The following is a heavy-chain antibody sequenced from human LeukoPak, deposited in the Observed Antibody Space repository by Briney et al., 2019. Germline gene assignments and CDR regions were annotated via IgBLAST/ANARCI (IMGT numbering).Heavy chain of an antibody. CDR3: ARRDSLNDAFDI. J-gene: IGHJ3*02. CDR2: INPNSGDT. CDR1: VYTSTVYY. Sequence: ASVKVSCKASVYTSTVYYTRSVRQAPGQGVEWRGWINPNSGDTNYAQKFQGRVTMTRNTSNSTAYMEPSMWRSDDTAVYYFARRDSLNDAFDIWGQGTMVTVSS. D-gene: IGHD5-24*01. V-gene: IGHV1-2*02.